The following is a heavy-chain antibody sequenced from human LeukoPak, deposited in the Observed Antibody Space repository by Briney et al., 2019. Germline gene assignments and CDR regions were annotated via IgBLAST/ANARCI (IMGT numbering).Heavy chain of an antibody. CDR2: IKQDGSEK. D-gene: IGHD6-19*01. CDR3: ARDAVAGPGYYYYMDV. CDR1: GFTFSSYW. V-gene: IGHV3-7*01. J-gene: IGHJ6*03. Sequence: PGGSLRLSCAASGFTFSSYWMSWVRQAPGKGLEWVANIKQDGSEKYYVDSVKGRFTISRDNAKNSLYLQMNSLRAEDTAVYYCARDAVAGPGYYYYMDVWGKGTTVTISS.